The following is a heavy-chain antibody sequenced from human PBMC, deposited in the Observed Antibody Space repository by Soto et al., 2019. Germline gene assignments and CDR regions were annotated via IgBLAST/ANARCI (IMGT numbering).Heavy chain of an antibody. V-gene: IGHV1-69*13. J-gene: IGHJ5*02. Sequence: GASVKVSCKASGGTFSSYTISWVRQAPGQRLEWMGGIIPIFGTANYAQKFQGRVTITADESTSTAYMELSSLRSEDTAVYYCARDNQNNWFDPCGQGSLVTVSS. CDR1: GGTFSSYT. CDR3: ARDNQNNWFDP. CDR2: IIPIFGTA.